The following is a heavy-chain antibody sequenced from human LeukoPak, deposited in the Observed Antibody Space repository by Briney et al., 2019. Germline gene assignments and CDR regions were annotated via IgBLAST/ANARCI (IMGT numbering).Heavy chain of an antibody. CDR1: GFTFSSYA. CDR2: ISGSGGST. J-gene: IGHJ6*03. D-gene: IGHD1-26*01. V-gene: IGHV3-23*01. CDR3: AKESGYYYYYYMDV. Sequence: GGSLRLSCAPSGFTFSSYAMSWVRQAPGKGLEWVSAISGSGGSTYYADSVKGRFTISRDNSKNTLYLQMNSLRAEDTAVYYCAKESGYYYYYYMDVWGKGTTVTVSS.